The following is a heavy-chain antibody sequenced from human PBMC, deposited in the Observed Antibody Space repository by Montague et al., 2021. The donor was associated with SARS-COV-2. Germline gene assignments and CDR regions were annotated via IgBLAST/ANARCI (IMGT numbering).Heavy chain of an antibody. CDR2: IGGSAEST. CDR1: GFTFSSYA. Sequence: SLRLSCAASGFTFSSYAMSWVRQAPGKGLEWVSGIGGSAESTYYGDSVKGRFTISGDNSKNTLYLQMNSLRAEDTAVYYCASPKDRRYTYTWQTRWYFDLWGRGPLVTVSS. CDR3: ASPKDRRYTYTWQTRWYFDL. J-gene: IGHJ2*01. D-gene: IGHD2-2*02. V-gene: IGHV3-23*01.